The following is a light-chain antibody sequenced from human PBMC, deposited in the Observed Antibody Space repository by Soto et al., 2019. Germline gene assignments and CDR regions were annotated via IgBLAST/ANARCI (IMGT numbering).Light chain of an antibody. Sequence: DLQMTQSPSSLSASVGDRVTITCRASQSISFYLNWYQHRPGKAPQLLIYGASTLRSGVPSRFSGRGSGTDFTLTITSLQPEDIATYSCQEGYTSSRTFGQGTTVEI. CDR3: QEGYTSSRT. J-gene: IGKJ1*01. CDR1: QSISFY. CDR2: GAS. V-gene: IGKV1-39*01.